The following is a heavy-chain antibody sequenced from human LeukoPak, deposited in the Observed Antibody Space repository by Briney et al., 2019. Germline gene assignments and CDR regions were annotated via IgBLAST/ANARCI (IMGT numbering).Heavy chain of an antibody. J-gene: IGHJ3*02. V-gene: IGHV3-23*01. Sequence: GGSLRLSCAASGFTFGSYAMSWVRQAPGRGLEWVSAISGSGGSTYYADSVKGRFTISRDNSKNALYLQMNSLRAEDTAVYYCAKDRHSYGYDAFDIWGQGTMVTVSS. D-gene: IGHD5-18*01. CDR2: ISGSGGST. CDR3: AKDRHSYGYDAFDI. CDR1: GFTFGSYA.